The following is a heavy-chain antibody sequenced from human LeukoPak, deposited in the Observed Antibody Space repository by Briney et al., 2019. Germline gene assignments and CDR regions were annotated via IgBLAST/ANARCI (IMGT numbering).Heavy chain of an antibody. Sequence: GGSLKLSCAASGFTFSTYWMHWVRQAPGKGLVWLSRTSNDGSSTTYADSVKGRFTISRDNAKNTLYVQMDSLRAEDTAVYYCARGVWRSYGLDVWGQGTTVTVSS. CDR2: TSNDGSST. V-gene: IGHV3-74*01. CDR3: ARGVWRSYGLDV. CDR1: GFTFSTYW. J-gene: IGHJ6*02.